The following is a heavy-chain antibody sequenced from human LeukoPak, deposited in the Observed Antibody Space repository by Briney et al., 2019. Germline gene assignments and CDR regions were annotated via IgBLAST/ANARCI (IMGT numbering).Heavy chain of an antibody. V-gene: IGHV1-69*01. CDR2: IIPIFGTA. D-gene: IGHD6-19*01. CDR3: ARGSRSSGPTSGAFDI. Sequence: SVTVSCKASGGTFSSYAISWVRQAPGQGLEWMGGIIPIFGTANYAQKFQGRVTITADESTSTAYMELSSLRSEDTAVYYCARGSRSSGPTSGAFDIWGQGTMVTVSS. CDR1: GGTFSSYA. J-gene: IGHJ3*02.